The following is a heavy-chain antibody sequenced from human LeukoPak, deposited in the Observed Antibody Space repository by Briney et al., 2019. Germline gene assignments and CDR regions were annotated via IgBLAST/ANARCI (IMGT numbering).Heavy chain of an antibody. CDR1: GYTFTGYC. CDR2: INPSGGST. J-gene: IGHJ5*02. Sequence: ASVKVSCKASGYTFTGYCMHWVRQAPGQGLEWMGIINPSGGSTSYAQKFQGRVTMTRDTSTSTVYMELSSLRSEDTAVYYCARGPNYYDSSGYYSAYNWFDPWGQGTLVTVSS. CDR3: ARGPNYYDSSGYYSAYNWFDP. V-gene: IGHV1-46*01. D-gene: IGHD3-22*01.